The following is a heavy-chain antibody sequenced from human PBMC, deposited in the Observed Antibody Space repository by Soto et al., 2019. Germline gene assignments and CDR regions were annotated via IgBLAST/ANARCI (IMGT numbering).Heavy chain of an antibody. J-gene: IGHJ5*02. Sequence: SETLSLTCTVSRGSISTYYWSWIRQPPGKGLEWLGSIHYSGSTNYNPSLKSRVTISVDTSKNQFSLKVNSVTAADTAVYYCAREATYCSGGSCYDYTKIGFDPWGQGTLVTVSS. V-gene: IGHV4-59*01. D-gene: IGHD2-15*01. CDR1: RGSISTYY. CDR2: IHYSGST. CDR3: AREATYCSGGSCYDYTKIGFDP.